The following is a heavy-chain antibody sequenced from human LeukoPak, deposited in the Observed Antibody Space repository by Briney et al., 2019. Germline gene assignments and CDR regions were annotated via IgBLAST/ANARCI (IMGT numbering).Heavy chain of an antibody. V-gene: IGHV4-61*08. J-gene: IGHJ5*02. CDR3: ARLGVHSSSWLFDP. CDR1: GGSISSGGYY. Sequence: PSQTLSLTCTVSGGSISSGGYYWSWIRQPPGKGLEWIGYIYYSGSTNYNPSLKSRVTISVDTSKNQFSLKLSSVTAADTAVYYCARLGVHSSSWLFDPWGQGTLVTVSS. D-gene: IGHD6-13*01. CDR2: IYYSGST.